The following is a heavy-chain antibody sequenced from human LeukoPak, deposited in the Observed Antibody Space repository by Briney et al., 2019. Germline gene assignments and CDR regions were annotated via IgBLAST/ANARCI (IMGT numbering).Heavy chain of an antibody. J-gene: IGHJ4*01. CDR3: ARDSIWSNCFDC. CDR1: GDSVSRNTAA. V-gene: IGHV6-1*01. D-gene: IGHD2/OR15-2a*01. Sequence: SQTLSLTCAISGDSVSRNTAAWNWVRQSPSRGLEWLGRTYYRSKWFKDYAVSVKSRIVINTDTSKNQFSLQLDSVTPEDTAVYYCARDSIWSNCFDCWGQGTLVTVSS. CDR2: TYYRSKWFK.